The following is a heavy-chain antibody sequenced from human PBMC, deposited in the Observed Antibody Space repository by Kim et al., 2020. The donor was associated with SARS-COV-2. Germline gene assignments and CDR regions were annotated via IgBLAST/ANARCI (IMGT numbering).Heavy chain of an antibody. CDR1: GGSISSSNW. Sequence: SETLSLTCAVSGGSISSSNWWSWVRQPPGKGLEWIGEIYHSGSTNYNPSLKSRVTISVDKSKNQFSLKLSSVTAADTAVYYCARTAAAGYYYYGMDVWGQGTTVTVSS. J-gene: IGHJ6*02. D-gene: IGHD6-13*01. V-gene: IGHV4-4*02. CDR3: ARTAAAGYYYYGMDV. CDR2: IYHSGST.